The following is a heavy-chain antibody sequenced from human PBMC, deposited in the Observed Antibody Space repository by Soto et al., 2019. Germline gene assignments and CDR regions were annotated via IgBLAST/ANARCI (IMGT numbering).Heavy chain of an antibody. D-gene: IGHD2-15*01. CDR3: AKAPYCSGGSCYSDWYFDL. V-gene: IGHV3-7*01. CDR2: IKQDGSEK. CDR1: GFTFSSYW. Sequence: EVQLVESGGGLVKPGGSLRLSCAASGFTFSSYWMSWVRQAPGKGLEWVANIKQDGSEKYYVDSVKGRFTISRDNAKNSLYLQMNSLRAEDTAVYYCAKAPYCSGGSCYSDWYFDLWGRGTLVTVSS. J-gene: IGHJ2*01.